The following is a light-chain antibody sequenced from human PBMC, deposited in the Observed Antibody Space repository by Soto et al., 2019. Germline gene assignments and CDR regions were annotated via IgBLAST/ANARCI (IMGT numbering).Light chain of an antibody. CDR3: QQYGRSPPIT. V-gene: IGKV3-20*01. CDR2: GAS. CDR1: HSVISSY. J-gene: IGKJ5*01. Sequence: EIVITHSPATLSVSPGERATLSCRASHSVISSYLAWYQQKPGQAPRLLIYGASSRATGIPDRFSGSGSGTDFTLTISRLEPEDFAVYYCQQYGRSPPITFGQGTRLEIK.